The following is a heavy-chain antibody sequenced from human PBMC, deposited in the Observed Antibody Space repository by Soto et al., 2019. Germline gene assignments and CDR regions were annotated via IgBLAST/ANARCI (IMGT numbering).Heavy chain of an antibody. CDR3: GRQPGHCGSTTCFGYYSVDV. CDR1: GGSISSSSYS. CDR2: IYYSGST. D-gene: IGHD2-2*01. J-gene: IGHJ6*02. V-gene: IGHV4-39*01. Sequence: QLQLQESGPRLVKPSETLSLTCSVSGGSISSSSYSWGWIRQPPGKGLEWIGTIYYSGSTHYNPSLEGRAAISADSPKYQLALRLSSVTAADPAVYYCGRQPGHCGSTTCFGYYSVDVWGQGTTVTVS.